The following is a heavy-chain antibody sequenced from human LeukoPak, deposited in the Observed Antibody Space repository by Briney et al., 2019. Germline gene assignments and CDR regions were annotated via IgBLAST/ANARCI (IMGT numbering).Heavy chain of an antibody. CDR3: ARGYCSGGSCYHNFDY. CDR2: IYHSGST. D-gene: IGHD2-15*01. V-gene: IGHV4-38-2*02. Sequence: SETLSLTCSDSGYSISSGYYWGWTRQPPGKGLEWIGSIYHSGSTYYNPSLKSRVTISVDTSKNQFSLKLSSVTAADTAVYYCARGYCSGGSCYHNFDYWGQGTLVTVSS. CDR1: GYSISSGYY. J-gene: IGHJ4*02.